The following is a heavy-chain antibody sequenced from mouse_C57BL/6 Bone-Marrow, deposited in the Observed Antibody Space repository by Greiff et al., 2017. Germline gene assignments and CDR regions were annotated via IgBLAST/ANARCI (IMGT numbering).Heavy chain of an antibody. CDR2: INPSSGYT. V-gene: IGHV1-7*01. J-gene: IGHJ2*01. CDR1: GYTFTSYW. D-gene: IGHD1-1*01. Sequence: QVQLKQSGAELAKPGASVKLSCKASGYTFTSYWMHWVKQRPGQGLEWIGYINPSSGYTKYNQKFKDKATLTADKSSSTAYMQLSSLTYEDSAVYYCATDYGSSPYYFDYWGQGTTLTVSS. CDR3: ATDYGSSPYYFDY.